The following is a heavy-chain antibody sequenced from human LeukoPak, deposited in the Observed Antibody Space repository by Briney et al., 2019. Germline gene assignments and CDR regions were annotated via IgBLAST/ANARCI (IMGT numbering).Heavy chain of an antibody. CDR2: IYYSGST. V-gene: IGHV4-39*07. CDR1: GGSISGSSYY. CDR3: ARAYYDILTGYYMGYFDY. J-gene: IGHJ4*02. D-gene: IGHD3-9*01. Sequence: PSETLSLTCTVSGGSISGSSYYWGWIRQPPGKGLEWIGSIYYSGSTNYNPSLKSRVTISVDTSKNQFSLKLSSVTAADTAVYYCARAYYDILTGYYMGYFDYWGQGTLVTVSS.